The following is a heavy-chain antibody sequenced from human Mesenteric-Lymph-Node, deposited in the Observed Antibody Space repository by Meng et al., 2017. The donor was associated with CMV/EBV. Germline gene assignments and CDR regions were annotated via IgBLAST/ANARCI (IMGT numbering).Heavy chain of an antibody. CDR3: ARDWSPQGYYYYYGMDV. CDR2: IYHSGST. CDR1: GYSISSGYY. V-gene: IGHV4-38-2*02. Sequence: SQTRSLTCTVSGYSISSGYYWGWIRQPPGKGLEWIGSIYHSGSTYYNPSLKSRVTISVDTSKNQFSLKLSSVTAADTAVYYCARDWSPQGYYYYYGMDVWGQGTTVTVSS. J-gene: IGHJ6*02.